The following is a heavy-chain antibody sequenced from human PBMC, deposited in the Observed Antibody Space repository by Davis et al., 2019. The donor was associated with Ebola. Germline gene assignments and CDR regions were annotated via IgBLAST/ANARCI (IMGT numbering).Heavy chain of an antibody. CDR1: GYTFTRYG. CDR3: ARAVTMVLPSGWFDP. CDR2: ISAYNGNT. Sequence: AASVKVSCKASGYTFTRYGISWVRQAPGQGLEWMGWISAYNGNTNYAQNLQGRVTMTTDTSTSTAYMEVRSLRYDDTAVYYCARAVTMVLPSGWFDPWGQGTLVTVSS. D-gene: IGHD3-10*01. V-gene: IGHV1-18*01. J-gene: IGHJ5*02.